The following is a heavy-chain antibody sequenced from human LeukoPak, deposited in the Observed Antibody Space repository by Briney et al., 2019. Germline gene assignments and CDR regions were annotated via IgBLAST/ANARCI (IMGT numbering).Heavy chain of an antibody. CDR2: FSSSGNT. CDR1: GFTFSSYG. Sequence: GGSLRLSCAASGFTFSSYGMSWVRQAPGKGLEWVSGFSSSGNTNYADSVKGRFTISRDNSKNTLYLQMNTLRVDDTAVYYCARWNGYADYWGQGTLVTVSS. CDR3: ARWNGYADY. V-gene: IGHV3-23*01. J-gene: IGHJ4*02. D-gene: IGHD2-2*01.